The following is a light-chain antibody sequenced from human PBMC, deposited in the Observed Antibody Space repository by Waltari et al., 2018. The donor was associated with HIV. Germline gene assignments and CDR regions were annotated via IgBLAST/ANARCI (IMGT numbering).Light chain of an antibody. J-gene: IGKJ3*01. Sequence: IQMTHSASSLSASVGDRVTITCLARQCISIFLNLYQQNPVKAPKILIADASRLQSGLTSRFSGSGSGTDFTRTITNLPPEDFAIYCCQQSFDVPMVFGPGTKVA. CDR1: QCISIF. V-gene: IGKV1-39*01. CDR3: QQSFDVPMV. CDR2: DAS.